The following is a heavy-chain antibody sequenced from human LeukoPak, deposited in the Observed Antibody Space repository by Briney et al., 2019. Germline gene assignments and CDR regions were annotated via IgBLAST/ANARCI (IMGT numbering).Heavy chain of an antibody. J-gene: IGHJ4*02. D-gene: IGHD4-17*01. CDR2: IYYSGST. CDR3: ARGLDYGDYGELGY. V-gene: IGHV4-59*12. Sequence: SETLSLTCTVSGGSISSYYWSWIRQPPGKGLEWIGYIYYSGSTNYNPSLKSRVTISVDTSKNQFSLKLSSVTAADTAVYYCARGLDYGDYGELGYWGQGTLVTVSS. CDR1: GGSISSYY.